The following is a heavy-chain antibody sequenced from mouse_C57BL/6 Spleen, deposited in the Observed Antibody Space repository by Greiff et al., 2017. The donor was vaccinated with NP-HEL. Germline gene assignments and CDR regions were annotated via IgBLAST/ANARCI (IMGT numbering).Heavy chain of an antibody. CDR1: GFTFSDAW. Sequence: DVQLQESGGGLVQPGGSMKLSCAASGFTFSDAWMDWVRQSPEKGLEWVAEIRNKANNHATYYAESVKGRFTISRDDSKSSVYLQMNSLRAEDTGIYYCTRIGPGTGYYFDYWGQGTTLTVSS. CDR2: IRNKANNHAT. V-gene: IGHV6-6*01. CDR3: TRIGPGTGYYFDY. D-gene: IGHD4-1*01. J-gene: IGHJ2*01.